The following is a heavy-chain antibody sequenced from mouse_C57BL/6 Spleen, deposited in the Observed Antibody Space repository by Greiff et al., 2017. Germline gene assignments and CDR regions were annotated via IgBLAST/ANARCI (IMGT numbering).Heavy chain of an antibody. D-gene: IGHD1-2*01. CDR2: IDPSDSYT. CDR1: GYTFTSYW. CDR3: ARGGTTAGMDY. J-gene: IGHJ4*01. Sequence: QVQLQQSGAELVMPGASVKLSCKASGYTFTSYWMHWVKQRPGQGLEWIGEIDPSDSYTNYNQKFKGKSTLTVDKSSSTAYMQLSSLTSEDSAVYYCARGGTTAGMDYWGQGTSVTVSS. V-gene: IGHV1-69*01.